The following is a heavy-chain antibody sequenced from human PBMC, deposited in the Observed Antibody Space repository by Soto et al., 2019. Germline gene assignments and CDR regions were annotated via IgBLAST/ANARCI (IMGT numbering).Heavy chain of an antibody. D-gene: IGHD2-15*01. CDR2: ISSGGYRT. CDR1: GFTFSNCA. CDR3: AKDPNGHHLGGFQX. V-gene: IGHV3-23*01. Sequence: GGSLRLSCAASGFTFSNCAMSWVRQAPGRGLEWVSCISSGGYRTYYAYSVKVRLTFSRDNSKNTLYPEMNSLRAEETAIYFCAKDPNGHHLGGFQXWGQATMVTVS. J-gene: IGHJ3*01.